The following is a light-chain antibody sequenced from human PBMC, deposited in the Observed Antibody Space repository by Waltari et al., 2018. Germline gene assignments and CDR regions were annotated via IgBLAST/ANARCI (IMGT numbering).Light chain of an antibody. V-gene: IGLV3-9*01. Sequence: SYDLPQPLSVSVALAQTARITCGGHNIGVKNVHWYQQKPGQAPLRVSNRDKTRPPRCPERFSGSNSENTATLTITGAQGADEADYYCQVWDSSTAVFGGGTQLTVL. J-gene: IGLJ7*01. CDR1: NIGVKN. CDR2: RDK. CDR3: QVWDSSTAV.